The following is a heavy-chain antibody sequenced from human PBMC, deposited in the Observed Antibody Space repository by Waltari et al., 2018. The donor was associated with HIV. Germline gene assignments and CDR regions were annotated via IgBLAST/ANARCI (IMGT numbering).Heavy chain of an antibody. D-gene: IGHD3-22*01. CDR3: ARFYDSSVYNWFDP. CDR1: GGTFSSYT. CDR2: IIPMLGIA. V-gene: IGHV1-69*02. J-gene: IGHJ5*02. Sequence: QVQLVQSGAEVKKPGSSVQVSCKASGGTFSSYTISWVRQAPGQGLEWMGRIIPMLGIANHAQKFQGRVTITADKSTSTAYMELSSLRSEDTAVYYCARFYDSSVYNWFDPWGQGTLVTVSS.